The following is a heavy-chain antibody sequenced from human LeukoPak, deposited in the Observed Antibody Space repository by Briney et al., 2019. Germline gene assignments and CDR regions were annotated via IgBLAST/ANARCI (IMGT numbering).Heavy chain of an antibody. CDR3: ARDPAWYYDSSGYLAY. CDR1: GFTFSSYA. V-gene: IGHV3-64*01. Sequence: GGSLRLSCAASGFTFSSYAMHWVRQAPGKGLEYVSAISSNGGSTYYANSVKGRFTISRDNSKNTLYLQVGSLRAEDMAVYYCARDPAWYYDSSGYLAYWGQGTLVTVSS. D-gene: IGHD3-22*01. J-gene: IGHJ4*02. CDR2: ISSNGGST.